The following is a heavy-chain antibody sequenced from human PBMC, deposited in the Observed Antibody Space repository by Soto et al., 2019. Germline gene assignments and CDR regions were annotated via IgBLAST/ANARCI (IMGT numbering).Heavy chain of an antibody. J-gene: IGHJ4*02. CDR2: IVPIVDTS. CDR3: VIVVAIPGYPDN. D-gene: IGHD5-12*01. CDR1: GGTFSSYA. V-gene: IGHV1-69*12. Sequence: QVQLVQSGAEVRQPASSVKVSCKTSGGTFSSYAISWVRQAPGQGLAWMGGIVPIVDTSTYAQKFQGRVTMTADESTSTVCMELSSLRSDDTAVYYCVIVVAIPGYPDNWGQGTLVTVSS.